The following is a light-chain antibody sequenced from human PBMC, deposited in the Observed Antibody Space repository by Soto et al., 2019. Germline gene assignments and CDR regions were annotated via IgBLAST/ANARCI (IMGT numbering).Light chain of an antibody. CDR2: DAS. V-gene: IGKV3-11*01. J-gene: IGKJ5*01. CDR3: QQRSNCPPIT. CDR1: QSVSSY. Sequence: EIVLTQSPATLSFSPGERATLSCRASQSVSSYLAWYQQKPGQAPRLLVYDASNRATGIPARFSGSGAGTDFTLTISSLEPEEFAVYYCQQRSNCPPITFGQGTRLEIK.